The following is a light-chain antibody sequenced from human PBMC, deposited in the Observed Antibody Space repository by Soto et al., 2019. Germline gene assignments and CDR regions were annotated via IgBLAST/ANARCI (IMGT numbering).Light chain of an antibody. CDR2: DAS. CDR3: QQYNTYSWT. CDR1: QTISGW. Sequence: DIQMTQSPSTLSASVGDTVTITCRASQTISGWLAWYQQRPGKAPNLLIFDASTLESGVPSRFSGSGSGTTFTLTISRLQADDFATYYCQQYNTYSWTFGPGTKVDIK. J-gene: IGKJ1*01. V-gene: IGKV1-5*01.